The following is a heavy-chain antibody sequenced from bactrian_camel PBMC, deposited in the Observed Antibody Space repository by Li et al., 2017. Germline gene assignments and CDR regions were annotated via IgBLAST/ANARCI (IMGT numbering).Heavy chain of an antibody. J-gene: IGHJ6*01. CDR1: GRKLNEPG. CDR3: VRTVSASADFGY. V-gene: IGHV3S54*01. Sequence: HVQLVESGGVSVQAGGSLRLSCKVSGRKLNEPGMGWYRQAPGNECEWVSTIGSGGGTTYYADSLKGRFTIFRDNVKSTVYLQMNDLKFEDTAVYYCVRTVSASADFGYWGQGTQVTVS. CDR2: IGSGGGTT. D-gene: IGHD2*01.